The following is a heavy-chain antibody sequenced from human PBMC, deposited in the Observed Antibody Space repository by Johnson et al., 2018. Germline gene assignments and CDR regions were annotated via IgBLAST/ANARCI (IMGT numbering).Heavy chain of an antibody. CDR3: ARNLREGNLKYYYYYYYMDG. J-gene: IGHJ6*03. V-gene: IGHV3-48*02. CDR2: ISSSSSTI. D-gene: IGHD2/OR15-2a*01. Sequence: VQLVESGGGVVQPGRSLRLSCAASGFTFSSYSMNWVRQAPGKGLEWVSYISSSSSTIYYADSVKGRFTIPRDNAKNARYLQMNSLRDEDTAVYYCARNLREGNLKYYYYYYYMDGWGKGTTVTVSS. CDR1: GFTFSSYS.